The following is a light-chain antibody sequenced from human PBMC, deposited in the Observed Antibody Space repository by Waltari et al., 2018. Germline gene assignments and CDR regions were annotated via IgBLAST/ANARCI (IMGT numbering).Light chain of an antibody. Sequence: SYVLTQPPSVSVAPGKTATITCGGNNIGGKSVHGYQQKPGQAPVLVVYNDNDRPSGIPERFSGSNSGNTATLTISRVEVGDEADYYCQLWDIGSDHKVFGSGTNVIVL. CDR2: NDN. CDR1: NIGGKS. J-gene: IGLJ1*01. V-gene: IGLV3-21*03. CDR3: QLWDIGSDHKV.